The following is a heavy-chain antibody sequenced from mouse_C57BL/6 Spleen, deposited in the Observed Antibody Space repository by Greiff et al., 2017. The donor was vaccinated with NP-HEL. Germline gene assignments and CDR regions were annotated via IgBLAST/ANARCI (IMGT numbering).Heavy chain of an antibody. Sequence: EVQLVESGGGLVKPGGSLKLSCAASGFTFSSYAMSWVRQTPEKRLEWVATISDGGSYTYYPDNVKGRFTISRDNAKNNLYLQMSHLKSEDTAMYYCALGLDDGYYNAWFAYWGQGTLVTVSA. J-gene: IGHJ3*01. V-gene: IGHV5-4*01. D-gene: IGHD2-3*01. CDR3: ALGLDDGYYNAWFAY. CDR1: GFTFSSYA. CDR2: ISDGGSYT.